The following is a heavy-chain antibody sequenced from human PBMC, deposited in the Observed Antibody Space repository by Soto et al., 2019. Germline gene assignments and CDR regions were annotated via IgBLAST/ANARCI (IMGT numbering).Heavy chain of an antibody. D-gene: IGHD5-18*01. CDR1: GFTFSSFG. CDR3: VKDVGYSCILYDF. J-gene: IGHJ4*02. V-gene: IGHV3-23*01. Sequence: GSLRLSCTASGFTFSSFGMTWVRQSPGKGLEWVSTVNGGGDSTHYADSVKGRFSIFRDNSKNTVYLQMNSLRAEDSAIYYCVKDVGYSCILYDFWGQGTLVTVSS. CDR2: VNGGGDST.